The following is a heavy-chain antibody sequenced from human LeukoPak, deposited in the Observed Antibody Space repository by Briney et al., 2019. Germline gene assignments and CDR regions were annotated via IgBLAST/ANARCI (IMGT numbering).Heavy chain of an antibody. V-gene: IGHV1-2*02. Sequence: GASVKVSCKISGYTFTDYFIHWVRQAPGQGLEWMGWTSPKSGDRKCTQKFRGRVTMTRDTSISTVYMELDRLTFDDTAVYFCARDNYGTLDYWGQGSLVTVPS. D-gene: IGHD4-17*01. CDR2: TSPKSGDR. CDR3: ARDNYGTLDY. J-gene: IGHJ4*02. CDR1: GYTFTDYF.